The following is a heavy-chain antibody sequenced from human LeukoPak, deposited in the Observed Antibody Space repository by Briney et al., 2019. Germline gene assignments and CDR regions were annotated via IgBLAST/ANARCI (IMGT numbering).Heavy chain of an antibody. CDR2: IYTSGST. V-gene: IGHV4-4*07. CDR3: ARQSVAGTKVDY. J-gene: IGHJ4*02. Sequence: SETLSLTCTVSGGSISSYYWSWIRQPAGKGLEWIGRIYTSGSTNYNPSLKSRVTISVDTSKNQFSLKLSSVTAADTAVYYCARQSVAGTKVDYWGQGTLVTVSS. D-gene: IGHD6-19*01. CDR1: GGSISSYY.